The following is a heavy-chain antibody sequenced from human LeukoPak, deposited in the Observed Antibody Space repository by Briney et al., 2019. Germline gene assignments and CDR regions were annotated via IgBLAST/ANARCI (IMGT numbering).Heavy chain of an antibody. CDR3: ARGASDIDAFDI. Sequence: SETLSLTRTVSGGSISSYYWSWIRQPPGKGLEWIGYIYYSGSTNYNPSLKSRVTISVDTSKNQFSLKLSSVTAADTAVYYCARGASDIDAFDIWGQRTLVTVSS. CDR1: GGSISSYY. J-gene: IGHJ3*02. CDR2: IYYSGST. V-gene: IGHV4-59*01.